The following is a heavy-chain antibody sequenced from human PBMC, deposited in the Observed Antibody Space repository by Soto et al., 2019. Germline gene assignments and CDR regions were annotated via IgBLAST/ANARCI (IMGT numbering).Heavy chain of an antibody. CDR3: AEGGEQQLVLDYYYGMDV. CDR1: GFTFSDYW. V-gene: IGHV3-7*03. D-gene: IGHD6-6*01. J-gene: IGHJ6*02. CDR2: IKRDGSDE. Sequence: GGSLRLSCAASGFTFSDYWMSWVRQAPGKGLEWVANIKRDGSDEYCMDSVKGRFTISRDNTKNSLYLQMNSLRAEDTAVYYCAEGGEQQLVLDYYYGMDVWGQGTTV.